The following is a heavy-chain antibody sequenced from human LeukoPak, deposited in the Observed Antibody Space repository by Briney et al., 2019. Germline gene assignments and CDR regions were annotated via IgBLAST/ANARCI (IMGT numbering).Heavy chain of an antibody. CDR1: GGSISSGGYY. CDR2: IYYSGST. J-gene: IGHJ4*02. CDR3: ARGARGPGFQGIPTDY. Sequence: NPSQTLSLTCTVSGGSISSGGYYWSWIRQHPGKGLEWIGYIYYSGSTYYNPSLKSRVTISVDTSKNQFSLKLSSVTAADTAVYYCARGARGPGFQGIPTDYWGQGTLVTVSS. V-gene: IGHV4-31*03. D-gene: IGHD3-10*01.